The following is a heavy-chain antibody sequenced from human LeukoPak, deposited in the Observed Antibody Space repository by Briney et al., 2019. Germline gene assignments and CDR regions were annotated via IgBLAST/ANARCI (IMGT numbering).Heavy chain of an antibody. Sequence: SETLSLTCAVYGGSFSGYYWSWIRQPPGKGLEWIGEINHSGSTNYNPSLKSRVTISVGTSKNQFSLKLSSVTAADTAVYYCARSIWSGYYFDYWGQGTLVTVSS. CDR3: ARSIWSGYYFDY. V-gene: IGHV4-34*01. D-gene: IGHD3-3*01. J-gene: IGHJ4*02. CDR2: INHSGST. CDR1: GGSFSGYY.